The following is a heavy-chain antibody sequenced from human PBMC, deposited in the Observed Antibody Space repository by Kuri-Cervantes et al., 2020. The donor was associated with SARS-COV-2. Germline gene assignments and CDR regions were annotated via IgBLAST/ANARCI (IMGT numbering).Heavy chain of an antibody. CDR1: GFTFSNYW. Sequence: GGSLRLSCAASGFTFSNYWMSWVRQAPGKGLEWVANIKQDGSGKYYVDSVKGRFTISRDNAKNSLYLQMNSLRAEDTAVYYCAREGALYYYDSRGGRSRGKSSEDAFDIWGQGTMVTVSS. V-gene: IGHV3-7*03. D-gene: IGHD3-22*01. J-gene: IGHJ3*02. CDR2: IKQDGSGK. CDR3: AREGALYYYDSRGGRSRGKSSEDAFDI.